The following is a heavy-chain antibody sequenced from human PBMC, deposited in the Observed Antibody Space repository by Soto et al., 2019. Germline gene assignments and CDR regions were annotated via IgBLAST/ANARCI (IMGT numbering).Heavy chain of an antibody. V-gene: IGHV3-23*01. CDR3: AQAGGYSGGWYES. CDR2: VSGSGGST. J-gene: IGHJ5*01. D-gene: IGHD6-19*01. CDR1: GFTFGSYA. Sequence: GGSLRLSCAASGFTFGSYAMSWVRQAPGKGLEWVSAVSGSGGSTYYADSVKGRFTISRDNSKNILYLQMNSLRAEDTAVYSCAQAGGYSGGWYESWGQGALVTVSS.